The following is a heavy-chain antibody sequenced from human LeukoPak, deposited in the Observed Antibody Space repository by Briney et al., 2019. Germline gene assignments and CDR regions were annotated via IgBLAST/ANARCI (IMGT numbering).Heavy chain of an antibody. Sequence: TSETLSLTCTVSGGSISSYYWSWIRQPPGKGLEWIGYIYYSGSTNYNPSLKSRVTISVDTSKNQFSLKLSSVTAADTAVYYCARDYYGSGSYSLNWFDPWGQGTLVTVSS. J-gene: IGHJ5*02. D-gene: IGHD3-10*01. V-gene: IGHV4-59*12. CDR1: GGSISSYY. CDR3: ARDYYGSGSYSLNWFDP. CDR2: IYYSGST.